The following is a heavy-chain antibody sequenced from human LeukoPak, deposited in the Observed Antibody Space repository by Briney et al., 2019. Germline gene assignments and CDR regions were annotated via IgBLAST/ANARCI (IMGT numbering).Heavy chain of an antibody. J-gene: IGHJ6*03. Sequence: PSETLSLTCTVSGGSISSYYWSWIRQPAGKGLEWIGRIYTSGSTNYNPSLKSRVTMSVDTSKTQFSLKLSSVTAADTAVYYCARSRVETDIVVVPAARPRLYYYYYMDVWGKGTTVTVSS. V-gene: IGHV4-4*07. CDR3: ARSRVETDIVVVPAARPRLYYYYYMDV. CDR2: IYTSGST. D-gene: IGHD2-2*02. CDR1: GGSISSYY.